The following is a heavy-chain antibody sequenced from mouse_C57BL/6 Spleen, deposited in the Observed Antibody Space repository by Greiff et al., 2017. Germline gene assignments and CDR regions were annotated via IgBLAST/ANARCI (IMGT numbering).Heavy chain of an antibody. Sequence: EVKLVESGGGLVKPGGSLKLSCAASGFTFSDYGMHWVRQAPEKGLEWVAYISSGSSTISYADTVKGRFTISRDKAKNTLFLQMTSLRSEDTAMYYGARNGYYYAMDYWGQGTSVTVSS. J-gene: IGHJ4*01. CDR3: ARNGYYYAMDY. CDR2: ISSGSSTI. V-gene: IGHV5-17*01. D-gene: IGHD2-2*01. CDR1: GFTFSDYG.